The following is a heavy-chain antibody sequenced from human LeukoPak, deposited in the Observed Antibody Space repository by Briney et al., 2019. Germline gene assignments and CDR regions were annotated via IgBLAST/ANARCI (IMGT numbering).Heavy chain of an antibody. CDR3: AKGGGWSPAVLFDY. V-gene: IGHV3-23*01. J-gene: IGHJ4*02. Sequence: GGSLRLSCAASGFTFSSYAMSWVRQAPGKGLEWVSAISGSGGSTYYADSVKGRFTISRDNFKNTLYLQMNSLRAEDTAVYYCAKGGGWSPAVLFDYWGQGTLVTVSS. CDR1: GFTFSSYA. CDR2: ISGSGGST. D-gene: IGHD6-19*01.